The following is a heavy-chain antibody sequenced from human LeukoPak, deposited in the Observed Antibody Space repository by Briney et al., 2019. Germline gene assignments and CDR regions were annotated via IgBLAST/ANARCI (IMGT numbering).Heavy chain of an antibody. Sequence: GGSLRLSCAASGFTVRSNYLTWVRQAPGKGLEWVSVMYSGDSTYYDDSVKGRFTISRDNSKNTLDLQMNSLRDEDTGVYYCARTPGYCSWFVHWGPGTLVTVSS. J-gene: IGHJ5*02. CDR3: ARTPGYCSWFVH. CDR2: MYSGDST. D-gene: IGHD2-2*03. CDR1: GFTVRSNY. V-gene: IGHV3-53*01.